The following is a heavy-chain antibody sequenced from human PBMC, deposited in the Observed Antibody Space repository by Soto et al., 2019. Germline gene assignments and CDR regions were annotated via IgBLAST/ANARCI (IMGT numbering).Heavy chain of an antibody. CDR2: IYPGDSDT. CDR3: ARGGGGYDSPGVYYSYGMDV. V-gene: IGHV5-51*01. D-gene: IGHD3-3*01. CDR1: GYSFTSYW. J-gene: IGHJ6*02. Sequence: GESLKISCKGSGYSFTSYWIGWVRQMPGKGLEWMGIIYPGDSDTRYSPSFQGQVTISADKSISTAYLQWSSLKASDTAMYYWARGGGGYDSPGVYYSYGMDVWGQGTPVTVS.